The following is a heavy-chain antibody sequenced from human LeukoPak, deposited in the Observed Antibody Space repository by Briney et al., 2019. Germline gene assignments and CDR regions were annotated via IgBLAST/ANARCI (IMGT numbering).Heavy chain of an antibody. V-gene: IGHV3-74*01. Sequence: GESLRLACAASGFTFSSYWMHWVRQAPGKGLVWVSRINSDGSSTSYADSVKGRFTISRDNAKNTLYLQMNSLRAEDTAVYYCARGVRGSGYSDIWGQGTMVTVSS. CDR1: GFTFSSYW. D-gene: IGHD5-12*01. CDR2: INSDGSST. CDR3: ARGVRGSGYSDI. J-gene: IGHJ3*02.